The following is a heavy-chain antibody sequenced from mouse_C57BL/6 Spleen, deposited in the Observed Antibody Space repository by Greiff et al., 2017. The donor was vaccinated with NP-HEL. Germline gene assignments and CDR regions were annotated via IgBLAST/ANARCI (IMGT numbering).Heavy chain of an antibody. CDR1: GYTFTDYE. V-gene: IGHV1-15*01. D-gene: IGHD2-5*01. CDR2: IDPETGGT. CDR3: TSYYSNSAWFAY. Sequence: VHLVESGAELVRPGASVTLSCKASGYTFTDYEMHWVKQTPVHGLEWIGAIDPETGGTAYNQKFKGKAILTADKSSSTAYMELRSLTSEDSAVYYCTSYYSNSAWFAYWGQGTLVTVSA. J-gene: IGHJ3*01.